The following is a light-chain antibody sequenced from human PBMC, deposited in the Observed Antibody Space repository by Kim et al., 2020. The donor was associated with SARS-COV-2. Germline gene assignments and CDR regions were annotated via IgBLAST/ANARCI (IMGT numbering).Light chain of an antibody. CDR1: SLSIYY. CDR2: GNN. Sequence: VALRTTIRTPCQGASLSIYYATWYQQQPGQAPIVVIYGNNNPPSGIPPRFSGSTSGNTASLTIPGTQADDEADYYCTSRASNDNVVFGGGTQLTVL. V-gene: IGLV3-19*01. J-gene: IGLJ2*01. CDR3: TSRASNDNVV.